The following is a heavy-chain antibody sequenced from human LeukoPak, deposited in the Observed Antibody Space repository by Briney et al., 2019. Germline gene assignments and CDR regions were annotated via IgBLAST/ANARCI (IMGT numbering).Heavy chain of an antibody. CDR2: ISTYNGNT. V-gene: IGHV1-18*01. J-gene: IGHJ6*03. CDR3: ARAGVNYYYYMDV. D-gene: IGHD3-10*01. CDR1: GYTFTNFG. Sequence: ASVKVSCKASGYTFTNFGISWVRQAPGQGLEWMGWISTYNGNTNYAQKLQDRVTMTSDTSTSTVYMELSSLRSEDTAVYYCARAGVNYYYYMDVWGKGTTVTISS.